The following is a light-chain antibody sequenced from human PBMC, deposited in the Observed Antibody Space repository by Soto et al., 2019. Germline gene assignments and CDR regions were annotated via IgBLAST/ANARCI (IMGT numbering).Light chain of an antibody. CDR2: GAS. J-gene: IGKJ1*01. V-gene: IGKV3-15*01. CDR1: QSVSSN. Sequence: EIVLTQSPATLPLSPGERATLSCRASQSVSSNLAWYQQKPGQAPRLLIYGASTRATGIPARFSGSGSGTEFTLTISSLQSEDFAVYYCQQYNNWPGTFGQGTKVDNK. CDR3: QQYNNWPGT.